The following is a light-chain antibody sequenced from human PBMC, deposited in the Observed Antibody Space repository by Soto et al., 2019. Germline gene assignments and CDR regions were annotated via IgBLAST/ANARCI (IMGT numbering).Light chain of an antibody. CDR3: XXWDXSLTDYV. J-gene: IGLJ1*01. Sequence: QSVLTQAPSASETPGQRVTISCSGGSSNIGRNTVNWYQQLPGTAPKLLIYRNNRRPSGVPDRFSGSKSGTSASLAISGLXXXXXXDXXXXXWDXSLTDYVXXXGXKVTVL. CDR2: RNN. CDR1: SSNIGRNT. V-gene: IGLV1-44*01.